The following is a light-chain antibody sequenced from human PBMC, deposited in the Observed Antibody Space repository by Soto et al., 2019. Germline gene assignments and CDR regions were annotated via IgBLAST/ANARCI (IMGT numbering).Light chain of an antibody. V-gene: IGKV3-20*01. CDR2: GPS. Sequence: DTMLTRSPGTLPLSSGATATLLCRPSRSLSSTYLAWYQQKPGQAPRLLIYGPSSRATGIPDRFSGRGSGTDFTLTISSLEPEDFAVYYCQRYESSLCTFGQGTRLEIK. J-gene: IGKJ5*01. CDR1: RSLSSTY. CDR3: QRYESSLCT.